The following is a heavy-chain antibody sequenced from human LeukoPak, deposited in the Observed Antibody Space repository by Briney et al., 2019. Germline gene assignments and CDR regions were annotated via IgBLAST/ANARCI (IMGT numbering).Heavy chain of an antibody. J-gene: IGHJ4*02. CDR2: IHCSGST. CDR1: GGSISSHF. D-gene: IGHD1-26*01. V-gene: IGHV4-59*11. CDR3: ARDGYSGSSLFDY. Sequence: SETLSLTCTVSGGSISSHFWSWIRQPPGKGLEWIGYIHCSGSTNYNPSLKSRVTISVDTSKNQFSLRLSSVTAADTAVYYCARDGYSGSSLFDYWGQGTLVTVSS.